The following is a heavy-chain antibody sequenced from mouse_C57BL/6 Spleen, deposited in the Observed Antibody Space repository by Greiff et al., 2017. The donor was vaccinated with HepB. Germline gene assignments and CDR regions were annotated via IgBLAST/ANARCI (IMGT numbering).Heavy chain of an antibody. J-gene: IGHJ3*01. Sequence: QIQLQQSGAELVRPGASVTLSCKASGYTFTDYEMHWVKQTPVHGLEWIGAIDPETGGTAYNQKFKGKAILTADKSSSTAYMELRSLTSEDSAVYYCTTGFAYWGQGTLVTVSA. V-gene: IGHV1-15*01. CDR1: GYTFTDYE. CDR3: TTGFAY. CDR2: IDPETGGT.